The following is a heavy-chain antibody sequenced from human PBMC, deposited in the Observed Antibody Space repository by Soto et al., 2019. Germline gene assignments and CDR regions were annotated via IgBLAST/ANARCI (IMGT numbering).Heavy chain of an antibody. V-gene: IGHV4-31*03. CDR2: IYYSGST. CDR1: GGSISSGGDY. CDR3: ARDHSVAARPYYYYGMDV. Sequence: QVQLQESGPGLVKPSQTLSLTCTVSGGSISSGGDYWSWIRQHPGKGLEWIGYIYYSGSTYYNPSLKSRVTISVDTSTSQYSLKLSSVPAADTAVYYWARDHSVAARPYYYYGMDVWGQGTTVTVSS. J-gene: IGHJ6*02. D-gene: IGHD6-6*01.